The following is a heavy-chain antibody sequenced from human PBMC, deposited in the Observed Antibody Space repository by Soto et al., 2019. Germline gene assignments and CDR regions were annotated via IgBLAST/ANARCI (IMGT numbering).Heavy chain of an antibody. V-gene: IGHV4-39*01. CDR3: ARPQTYYYDSSGYYGYHGAFDI. D-gene: IGHD3-22*01. Sequence: QLQLQESGPGLMKPSETLSLTCTVSGGSISSSSYYWGWIRQPPGKGLEWIGSISYSGSTYYNPSLKSRVTISVDTSKNQFSLKLSSVTAADTAVYYCARPQTYYYDSSGYYGYHGAFDIWGQGTMVTVSS. CDR2: ISYSGST. CDR1: GGSISSSSYY. J-gene: IGHJ3*02.